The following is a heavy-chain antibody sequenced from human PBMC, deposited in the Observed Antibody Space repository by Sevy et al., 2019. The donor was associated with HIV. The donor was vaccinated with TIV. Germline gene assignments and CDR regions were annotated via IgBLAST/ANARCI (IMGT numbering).Heavy chain of an antibody. CDR1: GFTFSSYR. J-gene: IGHJ6*02. Sequence: GGSLRLSCAASGFTFSSYRMSWVRQAPGKGLEWVANIKQDGSEKYYVDSVKGRFTISRDNAKNSLYLQMNSLRAEDTAVYYCARIIVTTVTVYYYYGMDVWGQGTTVTVSS. D-gene: IGHD4-17*01. CDR2: IKQDGSEK. CDR3: ARIIVTTVTVYYYYGMDV. V-gene: IGHV3-7*03.